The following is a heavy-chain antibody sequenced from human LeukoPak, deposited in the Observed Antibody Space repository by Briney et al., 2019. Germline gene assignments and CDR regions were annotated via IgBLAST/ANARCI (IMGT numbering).Heavy chain of an antibody. CDR1: GFTYTSYG. V-gene: IGHV3-33*01. CDR3: ARDRSSGYFDS. J-gene: IGHJ4*02. CDR2: IYYDGSHK. D-gene: IGHD3-22*01. Sequence: PGGSLRLSCAASGFTYTSYGMHWVRQAPGQGLEWVAVIYYDGSHKYYADSVKGRFTISRDNSKNTLYLQMTSLRAEDTAVYNCARDRSSGYFDSWVQGTLVTVSS.